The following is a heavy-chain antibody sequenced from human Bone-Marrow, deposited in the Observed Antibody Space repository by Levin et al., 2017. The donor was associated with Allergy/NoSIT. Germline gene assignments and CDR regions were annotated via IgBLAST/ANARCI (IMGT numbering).Heavy chain of an antibody. J-gene: IGHJ4*02. D-gene: IGHD2-15*01. CDR3: ARDGSNGFDC. CDR2: IKEDGSEI. Sequence: SGGSLRLSCAASGFTFSKYWMAWVRQAPGKGLEGVANIKEDGSEIYYVDSVKGRFTISRDDSKNAVYLQMNSLRAEDTAVYYCARDGSNGFDCWGQGTLVTVSS. CDR1: GFTFSKYW. V-gene: IGHV3-7*01.